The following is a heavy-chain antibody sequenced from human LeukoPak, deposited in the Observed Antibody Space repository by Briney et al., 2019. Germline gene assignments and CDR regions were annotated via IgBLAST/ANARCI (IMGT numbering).Heavy chain of an antibody. V-gene: IGHV4-31*03. D-gene: IGHD3-10*01. Sequence: PSETLSLTCTVSGGSISSGGYYWSWIRQHPGKGLEWIGYIYYSGSTYYNPSLKSRVTISVDTSKNQFSLKLSSVTAADTAVYYCARASVREQLGRRRYNWFDPWGQGALVTVSS. J-gene: IGHJ5*02. CDR1: GGSISSGGYY. CDR2: IYYSGST. CDR3: ARASVREQLGRRRYNWFDP.